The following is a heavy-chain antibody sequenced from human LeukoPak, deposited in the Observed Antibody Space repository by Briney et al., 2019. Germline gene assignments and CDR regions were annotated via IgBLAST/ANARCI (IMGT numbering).Heavy chain of an antibody. Sequence: GASVKVSCRASGYTFTSYGISWVRQAPGQGLEWMGWISAYNGNTNYAQKLQGRVTMTTDTSTSTAYMELRSLRSDDTAVYYCARYRTDSSSWLHDAFDIWGQGTMVTVSS. D-gene: IGHD6-13*01. CDR1: GYTFTSYG. J-gene: IGHJ3*02. V-gene: IGHV1-18*01. CDR3: ARYRTDSSSWLHDAFDI. CDR2: ISAYNGNT.